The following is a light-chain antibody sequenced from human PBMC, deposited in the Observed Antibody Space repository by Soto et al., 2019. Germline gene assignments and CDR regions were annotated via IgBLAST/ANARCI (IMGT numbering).Light chain of an antibody. CDR3: QQYNNYPWT. J-gene: IGKJ1*01. CDR2: KAS. Sequence: DIQMPQSPSTLSASVGDRVTITCRASQSICIWLAWYQQKPGKAPNLLISKASSLESGVPSRFIGSGSGTEFTLTISGLQPDDFATYYCQQYNNYPWTFGEGTKVEIK. V-gene: IGKV1-5*03. CDR1: QSICIW.